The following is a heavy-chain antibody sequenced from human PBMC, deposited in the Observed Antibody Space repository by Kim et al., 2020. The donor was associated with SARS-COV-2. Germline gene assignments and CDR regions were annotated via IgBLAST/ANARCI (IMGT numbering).Heavy chain of an antibody. V-gene: IGHV3-33*01. D-gene: IGHD3-22*01. CDR3: ARASSGYYYFRFDP. J-gene: IGHJ5*02. Sequence: ADSVKGRFTISSDNSKNTLYLQMNSLRAEDTAVYYCARASSGYYYFRFDPWGQGTLVTVSS.